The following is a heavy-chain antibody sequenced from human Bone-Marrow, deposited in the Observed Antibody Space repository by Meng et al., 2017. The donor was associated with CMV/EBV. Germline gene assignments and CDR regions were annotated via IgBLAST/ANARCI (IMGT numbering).Heavy chain of an antibody. J-gene: IGHJ4*02. V-gene: IGHV4-61*01. D-gene: IGHD3-3*01. CDR1: GGSVSSGSYY. CDR3: ASHVLRFLEWLPPLDY. Sequence: SETLSLTCTVSGGSVSSGSYYWSWIRQPPGKGLEWIGYIYYSGSTNYNPSLKSRVTISVDTSKNQFSLKLSSVTAADTAVYYCASHVLRFLEWLPPLDYWGQGTLVTVSS. CDR2: IYYSGST.